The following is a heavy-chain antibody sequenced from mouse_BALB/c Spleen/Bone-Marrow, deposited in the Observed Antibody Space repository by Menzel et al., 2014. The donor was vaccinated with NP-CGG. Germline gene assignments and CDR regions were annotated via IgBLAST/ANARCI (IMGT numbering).Heavy chain of an antibody. V-gene: IGHV1S81*02. CDR3: TRDLRAAFAY. J-gene: IGHJ3*01. CDR2: INPSNGGT. CDR1: GYTFTSYY. Sequence: VQLQQSGAELVKPGASVKLSCTASGYTFTSYYMYWVHQTPGQGLEWIGGINPSNGGTNFNEKFKGRSTMTIDKSYSTVYMQLSSLTSEDSAVYYCTRDLRAAFAYWGQGTLVTVSA. D-gene: IGHD3-1*01.